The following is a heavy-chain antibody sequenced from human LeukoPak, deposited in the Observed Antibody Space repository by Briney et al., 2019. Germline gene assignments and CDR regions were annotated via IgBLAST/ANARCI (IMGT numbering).Heavy chain of an antibody. CDR3: ARGLGGYYYYALDV. J-gene: IGHJ6*02. CDR1: GYTFTTFD. V-gene: IGHV1-8*01. Sequence: ASVKVSCKASGYTFTTFDITWVRQATGQGLEWMGWTNPNSGNSVYAQKFQGRVTMTTNTSISTAYMELSSLRSEDTAVYYCARGLGGYYYYALDVWGQGTTVTVSS. D-gene: IGHD1-26*01. CDR2: TNPNSGNS.